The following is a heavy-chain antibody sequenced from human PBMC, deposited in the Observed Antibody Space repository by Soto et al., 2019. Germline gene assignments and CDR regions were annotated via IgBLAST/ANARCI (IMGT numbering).Heavy chain of an antibody. CDR3: ARDRDIVVVVAATPDYYGMDV. CDR1: GGTFSSYA. V-gene: IGHV1-69*13. J-gene: IGHJ6*02. D-gene: IGHD2-15*01. Sequence: SVKVSCKASGGTFSSYAISWVRQAPGQGLEWMGGIIPIFGTANYAQKFQGRVTITADESTSTAYMELSSLRSEDTAVYYCARDRDIVVVVAATPDYYGMDVWGQGTTVTVSS. CDR2: IIPIFGTA.